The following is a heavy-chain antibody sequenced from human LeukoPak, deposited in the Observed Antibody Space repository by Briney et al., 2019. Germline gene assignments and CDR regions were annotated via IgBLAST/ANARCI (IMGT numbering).Heavy chain of an antibody. CDR2: VYYNGSA. Sequence: PSETLSLTCTVSGDSINYYYWSWIRQSPGKGLEWIGYVYYNGSAKYNPSLKSRVSISVDMSKNQFSLKVSSVTAADTAIYYCARKGGHFDYWGQGTLVTVSS. CDR3: ARKGGHFDY. D-gene: IGHD2-15*01. V-gene: IGHV4-59*01. CDR1: GDSINYYY. J-gene: IGHJ4*02.